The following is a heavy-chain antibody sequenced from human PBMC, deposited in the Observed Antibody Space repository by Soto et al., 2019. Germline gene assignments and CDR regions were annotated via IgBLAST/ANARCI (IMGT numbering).Heavy chain of an antibody. CDR1: GFTFSSYW. CDR2: ISGSGGST. J-gene: IGHJ4*02. CDR3: AKFGVDYYDSSGYPRLDY. Sequence: PGGSLRLSCAASGFTFSSYWMTWVRQAPGKGLEWVSAISGSGGSTYYADSVKGRFTISRDNSKNTLYLQMNSLRAEDTAVYYCAKFGVDYYDSSGYPRLDYWGQGTLVTVSS. D-gene: IGHD3-22*01. V-gene: IGHV3-23*01.